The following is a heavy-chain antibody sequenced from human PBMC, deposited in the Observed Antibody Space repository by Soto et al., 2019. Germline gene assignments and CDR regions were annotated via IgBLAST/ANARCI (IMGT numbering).Heavy chain of an antibody. J-gene: IGHJ6*02. Sequence: SEMSLTCTVSGGSISSSSYYWGWIRQPPGKGLEWIGSIYYSGSTYYNPSLKRRVTISVDTSKNQFSLKLSSVTAADTAVYYCAGEISGYDSGYYYYGMDVWGQGTTVTVSS. V-gene: IGHV4-39*07. CDR1: GGSISSSSYY. CDR3: AGEISGYDSGYYYYGMDV. D-gene: IGHD5-12*01. CDR2: IYYSGST.